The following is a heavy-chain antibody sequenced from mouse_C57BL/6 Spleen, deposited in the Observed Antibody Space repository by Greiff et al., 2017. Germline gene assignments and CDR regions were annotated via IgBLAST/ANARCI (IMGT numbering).Heavy chain of an antibody. Sequence: EVQLKESGPGLVKPSQSLSLTCSVTGYSITSGYYWNWIRQFPGNKLEWMGYISYDGSNNYNPSLKNRISITRDTSKNQFFLKLNSVTTEDTATYYCARDDYPYFDYWGQGTTLTVSS. V-gene: IGHV3-6*01. CDR2: ISYDGSN. J-gene: IGHJ2*01. D-gene: IGHD2-4*01. CDR3: ARDDYPYFDY. CDR1: GYSITSGYY.